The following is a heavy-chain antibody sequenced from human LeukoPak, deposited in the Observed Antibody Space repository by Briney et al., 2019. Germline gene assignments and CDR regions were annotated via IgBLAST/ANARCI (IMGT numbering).Heavy chain of an antibody. J-gene: IGHJ4*02. V-gene: IGHV3-21*01. CDR3: ARFHSGYYGSGTQDDY. CDR1: GFTFSSYS. D-gene: IGHD3-10*01. Sequence: GGSLRLSCADSGFTFSSYSMNWVRQAPGKGLEWVSSISSSSSYIYYADSVKGRFTISRDNAKNSLYLQMNSLRAEDTAVYYCARFHSGYYGSGTQDDYWGQGTLVTVSS. CDR2: ISSSSSYI.